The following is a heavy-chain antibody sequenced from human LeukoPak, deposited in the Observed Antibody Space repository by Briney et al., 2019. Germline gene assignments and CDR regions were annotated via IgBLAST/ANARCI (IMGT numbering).Heavy chain of an antibody. CDR3: ARDLGITGTDYYYYMDV. J-gene: IGHJ6*03. D-gene: IGHD1-20*01. CDR2: IYYSGST. Sequence: SETLSLTCTVSGGSLSSYYWSWIRQPPGKGLEWIGYIYYSGSTNYNPSLKRRVTISVDTSKNQFSLKLSSVTAADTAVYYCARDLGITGTDYYYYMDVWGKGTTVTVSS. V-gene: IGHV4-59*01. CDR1: GGSLSSYY.